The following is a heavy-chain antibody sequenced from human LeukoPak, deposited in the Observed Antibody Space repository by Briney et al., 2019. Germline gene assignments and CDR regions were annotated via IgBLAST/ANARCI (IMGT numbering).Heavy chain of an antibody. CDR2: ISGSGGST. Sequence: GGSLRLSCAASGFTFSNYWIHWVRQAPGKGLEWVSAISGSGGSTYYADSVKGRFAISRDNSKNTLYLQMNSLRAEDTAVYYCAKGSYDLFDYWGQGTLVTVSS. D-gene: IGHD5-12*01. J-gene: IGHJ4*02. CDR1: GFTFSNYW. CDR3: AKGSYDLFDY. V-gene: IGHV3-23*01.